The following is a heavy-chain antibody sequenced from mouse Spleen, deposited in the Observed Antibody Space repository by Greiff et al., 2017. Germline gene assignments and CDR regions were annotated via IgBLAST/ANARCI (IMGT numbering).Heavy chain of an antibody. CDR1: GYTFTDYW. CDR3: AKEKYGNYDY. D-gene: IGHD2-10*02. CDR2: IDTSDSYT. J-gene: IGHJ2*01. Sequence: VQLQQSGAELVMPGASVKMSCKASGYTFTDYWMHWVKQRPGQGLEWIGAIDTSDSYTSYNQKFKGKATLTVDESSSTAYMQLSSLTSEDSAVYYCAKEKYGNYDYWGQGTTLTVSS. V-gene: IGHV1-69*01.